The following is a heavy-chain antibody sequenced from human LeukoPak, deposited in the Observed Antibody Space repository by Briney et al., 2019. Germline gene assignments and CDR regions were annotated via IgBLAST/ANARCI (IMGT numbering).Heavy chain of an antibody. CDR3: ARTYGSGREGWFDP. Sequence: SETLSLTCTVSGGSIRSYHWSWIRQPPGKGLEWIGYIYNSGSTNYNPSLKSRVTISVDTSKNQFSLKLSSVTAADTAVYYCARTYGSGREGWFDPWGQGILVTVSS. J-gene: IGHJ5*02. D-gene: IGHD3-10*01. CDR2: IYNSGST. CDR1: GGSIRSYH. V-gene: IGHV4-59*12.